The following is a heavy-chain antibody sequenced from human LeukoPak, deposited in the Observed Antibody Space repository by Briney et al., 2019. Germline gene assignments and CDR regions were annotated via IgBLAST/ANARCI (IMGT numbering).Heavy chain of an antibody. J-gene: IGHJ4*02. D-gene: IGHD3-10*01. CDR3: ARDPGGYFDY. Sequence: GGSLRLSCAASGFTFSSYAMSWVRQAPGKGLEWVSGISGSGGSTYYADSVKGRFTISRGNSKNTLFLQMNSPRPEDTAVYFCARDPGGYFDYWGQGTLVTVSS. V-gene: IGHV3-23*01. CDR1: GFTFSSYA. CDR2: ISGSGGST.